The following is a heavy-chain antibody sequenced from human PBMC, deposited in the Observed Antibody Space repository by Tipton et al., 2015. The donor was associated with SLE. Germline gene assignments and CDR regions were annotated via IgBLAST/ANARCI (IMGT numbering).Heavy chain of an antibody. CDR3: ARGEGHLEQQLDYYYGMDV. V-gene: IGHV3-30*04. Sequence: RSLRLSCADSGFTFSSYAMHWVRQAPGKGLEWVAVISYDGSNKYYADSVKGRFTISRDNSKNTLYLQMNSLRAEDTAVYYCARGEGHLEQQLDYYYGMDVWGQGTTVTVSS. CDR1: GFTFSSYA. D-gene: IGHD6-13*01. J-gene: IGHJ6*02. CDR2: ISYDGSNK.